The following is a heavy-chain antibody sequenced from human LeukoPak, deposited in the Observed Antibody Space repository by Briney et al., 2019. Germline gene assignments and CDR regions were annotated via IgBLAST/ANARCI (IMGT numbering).Heavy chain of an antibody. Sequence: GGSLRLSCAASGFTFSSYAMSWVRQAPGKGLEWVAVISYDGSNKYYADSVKGRFTISRDNPKNTLYLQMNSLRAEDTAVYYCARFAKDNYYYYGMDVWGQGTTVTVSS. CDR2: ISYDGSNK. V-gene: IGHV3-30-3*01. CDR1: GFTFSSYA. CDR3: ARFAKDNYYYYGMDV. D-gene: IGHD4/OR15-4a*01. J-gene: IGHJ6*02.